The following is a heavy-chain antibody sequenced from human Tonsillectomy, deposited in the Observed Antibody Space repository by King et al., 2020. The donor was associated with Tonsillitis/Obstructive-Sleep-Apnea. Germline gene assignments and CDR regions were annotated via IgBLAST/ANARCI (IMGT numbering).Heavy chain of an antibody. J-gene: IGHJ4*02. D-gene: IGHD6-19*01. CDR1: GFTFSDHY. V-gene: IGHV3-72*01. CDR2: IKNKAKSYTT. CDR3: TSQQWLVGY. Sequence: VQLVESGGGLVKPGGSLRLSCAPSGFTFSDHYMDWVRQAPGKGLEWVGRIKNKAKSYTTEYAASVKGRFTISRDDLKNSLYLQMDSLKTEDTAVYYCTSQQWLVGYWGQGTLVTVSS.